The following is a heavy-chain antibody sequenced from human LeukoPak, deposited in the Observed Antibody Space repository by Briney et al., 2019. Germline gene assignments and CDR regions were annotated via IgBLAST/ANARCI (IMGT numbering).Heavy chain of an antibody. J-gene: IGHJ4*02. V-gene: IGHV4-39*07. CDR1: GGSISSSSYY. Sequence: SETLSLTCTVSGGSISSSSYYWDWIRQPPGKGLEWIGSIYYSGSTYYNPSLKSRVTISVDTSKNQFSLKLSSVTAADTAVYYCARVGQGYSYGHQDYWGQGTLVTVSS. D-gene: IGHD5-18*01. CDR3: ARVGQGYSYGHQDY. CDR2: IYYSGST.